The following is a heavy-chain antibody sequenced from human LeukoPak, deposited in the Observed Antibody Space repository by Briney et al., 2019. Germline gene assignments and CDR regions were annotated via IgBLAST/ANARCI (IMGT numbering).Heavy chain of an antibody. D-gene: IGHD2-2*01. CDR1: GYTFTNYG. J-gene: IGHJ4*02. CDR2: ICAYDGNT. Sequence: GASVKVSCKASGYTFTNYGIGWVRQIPGQGLEWMGCICAYDGNTKYAQYLQGRVTMTTDTSTTTGYMEVRSLRSADTAVYYCARMEDFVVVIPFDYWGQGALVTVSS. CDR3: ARMEDFVVVIPFDY. V-gene: IGHV1-18*04.